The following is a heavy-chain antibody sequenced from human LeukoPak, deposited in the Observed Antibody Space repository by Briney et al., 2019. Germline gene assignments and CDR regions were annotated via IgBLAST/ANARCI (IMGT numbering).Heavy chain of an antibody. CDR2: IYHSGST. CDR1: GGSISSDPYS. J-gene: IGHJ6*02. V-gene: IGHV4-30-2*03. Sequence: SETLSLTCAVSGGSISSDPYSWNWIRQPPGKGLEWIGYIYHSGSTYYNPSLKSRVTISVDTSKNQFSLRLSSVTAADTAVYYCARLSSSLEANYYYGMDVWGQGTTVTVSS. CDR3: ARLSSSLEANYYYGMDV. D-gene: IGHD6-13*01.